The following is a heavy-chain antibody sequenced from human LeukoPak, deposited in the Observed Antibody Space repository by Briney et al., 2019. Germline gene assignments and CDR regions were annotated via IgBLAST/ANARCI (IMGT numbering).Heavy chain of an antibody. D-gene: IGHD3-3*01. Sequence: SETLSLTCTVSGGSISSGGYYWSWIRQPPGKGLEWIGYIYHSGSTYYNPSLKSRVTISVDTSKNQFSLKLSSVTAADTAVYYCVGTPNRYYDFWSGYYPYYYYYMDVWGKGTTVTVSS. CDR3: VGTPNRYYDFWSGYYPYYYYYMDV. CDR1: GGSISSGGYY. J-gene: IGHJ6*03. V-gene: IGHV4-30-2*02. CDR2: IYHSGST.